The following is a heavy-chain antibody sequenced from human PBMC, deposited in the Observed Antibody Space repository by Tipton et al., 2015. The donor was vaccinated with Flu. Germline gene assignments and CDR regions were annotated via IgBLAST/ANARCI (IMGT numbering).Heavy chain of an antibody. Sequence: TLSLTCTVSGDSIRSGDYYWAWIRQPPGRGLEWIGNINPNGNAYHNPSLKSRVTISVDRSKNRFSLKVSSVTAADTAVYYCARRDFSNYVSEPKNWFDPWGQGTLVTVSS. D-gene: IGHD4-11*01. CDR2: INPNGNA. CDR3: ARRDFSNYVSEPKNWFDP. CDR1: GDSIRSGDYY. J-gene: IGHJ5*02. V-gene: IGHV4-38-2*02.